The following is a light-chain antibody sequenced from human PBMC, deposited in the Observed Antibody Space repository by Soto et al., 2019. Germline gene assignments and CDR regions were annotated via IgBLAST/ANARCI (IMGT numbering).Light chain of an antibody. J-gene: IGKJ4*02. V-gene: IGKV3-20*01. CDR3: QQSSESPLT. CDR2: GAS. CDR1: QSFSDNY. Sequence: EIVLTQSPGTLSLSPGERATHSFRASQSFSDNYLAWYQQKPGQAPRVLIYGASSRATGIPDRFSASGSGTDFTLTINRLEPEDFAIYYCQQSSESPLTFGGGTKVDI.